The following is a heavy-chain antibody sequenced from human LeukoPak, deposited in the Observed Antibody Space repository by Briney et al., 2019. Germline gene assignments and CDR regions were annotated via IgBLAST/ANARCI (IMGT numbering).Heavy chain of an antibody. CDR1: GYTFTGYY. CDR2: INPNSGGT. Sequence: ASVKVSCKASGYTFTGYYMHWVRQAPGQGLEWMGWINPNSGGTNYAQKFQGRVTMTRDTPISTAYMELSRLRSDDTAVYYCATCIAAACGDYYYGMDVWGQGATVTVSS. V-gene: IGHV1-2*02. D-gene: IGHD6-13*01. J-gene: IGHJ6*02. CDR3: ATCIAAACGDYYYGMDV.